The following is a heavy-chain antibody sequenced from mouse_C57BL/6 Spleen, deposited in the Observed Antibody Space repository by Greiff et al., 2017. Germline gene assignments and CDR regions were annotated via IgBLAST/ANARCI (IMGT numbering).Heavy chain of an antibody. CDR3: ARPDGYYFDY. D-gene: IGHD2-3*01. CDR1: GFTFSDYG. V-gene: IGHV5-17*01. CDR2: ISSGSSTI. Sequence: EVNVVESGGGLVKPGGSLKLSCAASGFTFSDYGMHWVRQAPEKGLEWVAYISSGSSTIYYADTVKGRFTISRDNAKSTLFLQMTSLRSEDTAMYYCARPDGYYFDYWGKGTTLTVSS. J-gene: IGHJ2*01.